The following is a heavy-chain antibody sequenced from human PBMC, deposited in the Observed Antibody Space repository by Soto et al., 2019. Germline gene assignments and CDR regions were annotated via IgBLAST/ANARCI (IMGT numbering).Heavy chain of an antibody. D-gene: IGHD6-19*01. CDR3: AKGEQWLVTYYYYGMDV. J-gene: IGHJ6*02. CDR2: ISYDGSNK. V-gene: IGHV3-30*18. CDR1: RFTFSSYG. Sequence: QVQLVESGGGVVQPGRSLRLSCAASRFTFSSYGMHWVRQAPGKGLEWVAVISYDGSNKYYADSVKGRFTISRDNSKNTLYLQMNSLRAEDTAVYYCAKGEQWLVTYYYYGMDVWGQGTTVTVSS.